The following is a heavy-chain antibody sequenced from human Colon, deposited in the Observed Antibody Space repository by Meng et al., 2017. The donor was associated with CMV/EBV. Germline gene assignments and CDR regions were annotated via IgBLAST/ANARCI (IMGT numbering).Heavy chain of an antibody. Sequence: VQLAEAGGGLVKAGGSLSLSCAASGFTFSSYTMNWVRQAPGKGLEWVSSISSSSSHIYYADSVKGRFTISRDNAKNSLYLQMNSLRAEDTAVYYCASLVAAGTWRWIDPWGQGTLVTASS. CDR1: GFTFSSYT. CDR3: ASLVAAGTWRWIDP. CDR2: ISSSSSHI. J-gene: IGHJ5*02. V-gene: IGHV3-21*06. D-gene: IGHD6-13*01.